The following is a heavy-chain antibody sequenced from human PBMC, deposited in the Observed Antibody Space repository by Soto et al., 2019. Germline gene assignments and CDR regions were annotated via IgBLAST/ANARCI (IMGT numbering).Heavy chain of an antibody. J-gene: IGHJ6*03. CDR2: ISSSSSTI. Sequence: GGSLRLSCAASGFTFSSHSMNWVRQAPGKGLEWVSYISSSSSTIYYADSVKGRFTISRDNAKNSLYLQMNSLRAEDTAVYYCARPPIRFLEWLSPLHYYYMDVWGKGTTVTVSS. CDR1: GFTFSSHS. CDR3: ARPPIRFLEWLSPLHYYYMDV. D-gene: IGHD3-3*01. V-gene: IGHV3-48*01.